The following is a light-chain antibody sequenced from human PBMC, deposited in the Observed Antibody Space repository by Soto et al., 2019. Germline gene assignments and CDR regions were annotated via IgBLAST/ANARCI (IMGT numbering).Light chain of an antibody. CDR3: QQDFTYPLT. CDR2: DAV. CDR1: QNINNY. V-gene: IGKV1-16*01. Sequence: DIQVTQSPSSLSASVGDRVTITCRASQNINNYLAWFQQRPGKAPKSLIYDAVNLQRGVPSRFNGSGFGTDFTLTISSLQAEDFATYYCQQDFTYPLTFGGGTKVEIK. J-gene: IGKJ4*01.